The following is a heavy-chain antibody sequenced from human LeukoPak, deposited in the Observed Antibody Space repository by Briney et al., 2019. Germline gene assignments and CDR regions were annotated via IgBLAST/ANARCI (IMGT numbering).Heavy chain of an antibody. J-gene: IGHJ6*03. CDR1: GYIFTSYS. Sequence: GESLKISCKGSGYIFTSYSIGWVRRMPGKGLEVMGIIYPGDADTRYSPSFQDQVTISADKSISTAYLQWSSLKASDTAMYYCARLADSYMDVWGKGTTVTTSS. CDR2: IYPGDADT. D-gene: IGHD6-25*01. CDR3: ARLADSYMDV. V-gene: IGHV5-51*01.